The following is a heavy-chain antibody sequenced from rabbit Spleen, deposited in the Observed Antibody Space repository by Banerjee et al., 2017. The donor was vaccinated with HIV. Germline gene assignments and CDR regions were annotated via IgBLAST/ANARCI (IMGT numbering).Heavy chain of an antibody. V-gene: IGHV1S7*01. J-gene: IGHJ4*01. CDR2: IVPIFGVT. CDR1: GFDFSTYS. Sequence: QVKETGGGLVQPEGSLTLTCKASGFDFSTYSMSWVRQAPGKGLEWIGYIVPIFGVTYYANWVNGRFTISSHNAQNTLYLQLNSLTAADTATYFCARDLAGVIGWNFKLWGPGTLVTVS. CDR3: ARDLAGVIGWNFKL. D-gene: IGHD4-1*01.